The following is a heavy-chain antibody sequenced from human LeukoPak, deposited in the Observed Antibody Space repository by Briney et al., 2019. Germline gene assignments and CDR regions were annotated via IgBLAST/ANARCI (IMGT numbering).Heavy chain of an antibody. Sequence: PSETLSLTCTVSGYSISSGYYWGWIRQPPGKGLEWIGSIYHSGSTYYNPSLKSRVTISVDTSKNQFSLKLSSVTAADTAVYYCARYYDFWSGSNADGAFDIWGQGTMVTVSS. CDR1: GYSISSGYY. CDR2: IYHSGST. V-gene: IGHV4-38-2*02. CDR3: ARYYDFWSGSNADGAFDI. J-gene: IGHJ3*02. D-gene: IGHD3-3*01.